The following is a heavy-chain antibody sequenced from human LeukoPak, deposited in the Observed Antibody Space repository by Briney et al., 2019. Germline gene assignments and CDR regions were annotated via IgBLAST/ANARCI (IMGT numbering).Heavy chain of an antibody. CDR3: ARSYYYDSSGYGKFDY. V-gene: IGHV3-21*01. CDR1: GFTFSSYS. Sequence: GGSLRLSCAASGFTFSSYSMNWVRQAPGKGLEWVSSISSSSSYIYYADSVKGRFTISRDNAKNSLYLQMNSLRAEDTAVYYCARSYYYDSSGYGKFDYWGQGTLVTVSS. J-gene: IGHJ4*02. CDR2: ISSSSSYI. D-gene: IGHD3-22*01.